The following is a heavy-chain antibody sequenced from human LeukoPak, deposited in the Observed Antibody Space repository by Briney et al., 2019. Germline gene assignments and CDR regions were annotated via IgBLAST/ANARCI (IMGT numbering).Heavy chain of an antibody. CDR1: GGTFSSYA. J-gene: IGHJ4*02. CDR2: IIPIFGTA. Sequence: GASVKVSCKASGGTFSSYAISWVRQAPGQGLEWMGGIIPIFGTANYAQKFQGRVTITTDESTSTAYMELSSLRSEDTAVYYCAIIAVGGVDPFDSWGQGTLVTVSS. V-gene: IGHV1-69*05. CDR3: AIIAVGGVDPFDS. D-gene: IGHD6-19*01.